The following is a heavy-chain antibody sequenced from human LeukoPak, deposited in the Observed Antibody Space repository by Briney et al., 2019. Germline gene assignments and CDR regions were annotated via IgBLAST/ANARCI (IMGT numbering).Heavy chain of an antibody. V-gene: IGHV4-34*01. Sequence: SETLSLTCAVYGGSFSDYYWSWIRQPPGKGLEWIGEINHSGSTNYNPSLKSRVTISVDTSKNQFSLKLSSVTAADTAMYYCARHVGQVATFLYYYYMDVWGKGTTVTVSS. CDR2: INHSGST. CDR1: GGSFSDYY. D-gene: IGHD5-12*01. CDR3: ARHVGQVATFLYYYYMDV. J-gene: IGHJ6*03.